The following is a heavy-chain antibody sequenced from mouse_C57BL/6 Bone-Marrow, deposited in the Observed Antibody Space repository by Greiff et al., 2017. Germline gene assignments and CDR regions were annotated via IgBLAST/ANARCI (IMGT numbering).Heavy chain of an antibody. CDR1: GYTFTSYW. CDR2: IDPSDSYT. V-gene: IGHV1-69*01. J-gene: IGHJ2*01. D-gene: IGHD4-1*01. CDR3: EREGLNWDYFAY. Sequence: QVQLQQPGAELVMPGASVKLSCKASGYTFTSYWMHWVKQRPGQGLEWIGEIDPSDSYTNYNQKFKGKSTLTVDKSSSTAYMQLSSLTSEDSAFYYGEREGLNWDYFAYWGKGTTLTVSS.